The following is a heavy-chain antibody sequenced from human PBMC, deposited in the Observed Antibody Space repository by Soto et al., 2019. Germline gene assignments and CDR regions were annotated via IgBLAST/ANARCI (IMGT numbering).Heavy chain of an antibody. CDR1: GFTFASYA. Sequence: EVQLLESGGGLVQPGGSLRLSCAASGFTFASYALGWVRQAPGKGLEWVSGISGSGGSTYYADSVKGRFTISRDTSKDTLYLQMNSLRAEDTAVYYCSTDRHYSYASGRPTYLDYWGQGSLVTVSS. CDR3: STDRHYSYASGRPTYLDY. V-gene: IGHV3-23*01. J-gene: IGHJ4*02. CDR2: ISGSGGST. D-gene: IGHD3-10*01.